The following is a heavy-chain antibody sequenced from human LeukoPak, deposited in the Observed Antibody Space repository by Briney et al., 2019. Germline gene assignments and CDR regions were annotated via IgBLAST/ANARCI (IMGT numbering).Heavy chain of an antibody. V-gene: IGHV3-23*01. J-gene: IGHJ4*02. CDR1: GFTFSSYA. CDR3: AKGKVRFLEWLLYY. D-gene: IGHD3-3*01. Sequence: GGSLRLPCAASGFTFSSYAMSWVRQAPGKGLEWVSAISGSGGSTYYADSVKGRFTISRDNFKNTLYLQMNSLRVEDTAVYYCAKGKVRFLEWLLYYWGQGTLVTVSS. CDR2: ISGSGGST.